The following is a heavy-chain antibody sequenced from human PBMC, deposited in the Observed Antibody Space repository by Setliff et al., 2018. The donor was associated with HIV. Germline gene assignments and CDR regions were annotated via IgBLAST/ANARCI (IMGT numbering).Heavy chain of an antibody. CDR1: GRSFSGYY. J-gene: IGHJ3*02. V-gene: IGHV4-34*01. CDR2: INHSGST. Sequence: SETLSLTCAVYGRSFSGYYWSWLRQPPGKGLEWIGEINHSGSTNYNPSLKSRVTISVDTSKNQFSLKLSSVTAADTAVYYCAGDGYNVDAFDIWGQGTMVTVSS. CDR3: AGDGYNVDAFDI. D-gene: IGHD5-12*01.